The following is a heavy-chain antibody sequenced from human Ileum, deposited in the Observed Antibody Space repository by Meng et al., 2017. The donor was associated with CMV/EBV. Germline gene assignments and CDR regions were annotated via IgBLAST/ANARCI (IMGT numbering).Heavy chain of an antibody. Sequence: SGAEILKPGASWKVSCKASGHTLTSYGISWVRKAPGQGLEWMGWIRADNGNTNYAQKLQGRVTMTTDTSTSTAYMELRSLRSDDTAVYYCARDVRYCSSTSCLRYFDYWGQGTLVTVSS. CDR3: ARDVRYCSSTSCLRYFDY. D-gene: IGHD2-2*01. J-gene: IGHJ4*02. CDR1: GHTLTSYG. CDR2: IRADNGNT. V-gene: IGHV1-18*01.